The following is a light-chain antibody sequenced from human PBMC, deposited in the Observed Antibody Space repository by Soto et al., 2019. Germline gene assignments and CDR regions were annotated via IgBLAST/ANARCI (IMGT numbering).Light chain of an antibody. CDR3: QQYNNWPQT. CDR1: QSVSSK. Sequence: EIVMTQSPVTLSVSPGERATLSCRASQSVSSKLAWYQQKPGQAPRLLIYGASTRATGIPARFSGSGSGTEFTLSISSLQSEDFAVYYCQQYNNWPQTSGQGTKLEIK. V-gene: IGKV3-15*01. J-gene: IGKJ2*01. CDR2: GAS.